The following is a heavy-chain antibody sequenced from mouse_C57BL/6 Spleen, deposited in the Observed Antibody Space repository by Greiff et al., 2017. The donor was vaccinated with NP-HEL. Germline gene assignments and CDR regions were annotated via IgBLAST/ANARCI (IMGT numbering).Heavy chain of an antibody. CDR2: IYPGDGDT. V-gene: IGHV1-82*01. D-gene: IGHD1-1*01. CDR1: GYAFSSSW. CDR3: ARVTTVVAHWYFEV. Sequence: VQLQQSGPELVKPGASVKISCKASGYAFSSSWMNWVKQRPGKGLEWIGRIYPGDGDTNYNGKFKGKATLTADKSSSTAYMQLSSLTSEDSAVYVCARVTTVVAHWYFEVWGTGTTVTVSS. J-gene: IGHJ1*03.